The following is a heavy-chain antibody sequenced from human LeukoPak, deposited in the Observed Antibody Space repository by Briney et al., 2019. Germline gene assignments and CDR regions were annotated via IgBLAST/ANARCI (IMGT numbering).Heavy chain of an antibody. D-gene: IGHD6-13*01. V-gene: IGHV3-74*01. CDR1: GFTLGSYW. CDR2: INSDGSTT. J-gene: IGHJ5*02. Sequence: GGSLRLSCAASGFTLGSYWMHWVRQAPGKGLVWVSRINSDGSTTNYADSVQGRFSISRDNAKNTLYLQMNSLRAEDTAVYYYARGSSGYSTTWGQGTLVTVSS. CDR3: ARGSSGYSTT.